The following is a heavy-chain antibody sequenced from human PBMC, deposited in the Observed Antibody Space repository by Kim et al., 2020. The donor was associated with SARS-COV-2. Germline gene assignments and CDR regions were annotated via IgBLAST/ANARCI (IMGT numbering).Heavy chain of an antibody. D-gene: IGHD3-22*01. J-gene: IGHJ3*02. CDR1: GFTFSSYS. CDR2: ISSSSSTI. CDR3: ASAAPRGSWGWSYYYDSSGPDAFDI. V-gene: IGHV3-48*04. Sequence: GGSLRLSCAASGFTFSSYSMNWVRQAPGKGLEWVSYISSSSSTIYYADSVKGRFTISRDNAKNSLYLQMNSLRAEDTAVYYCASAAPRGSWGWSYYYDSSGPDAFDIWGQGAMVTVSS.